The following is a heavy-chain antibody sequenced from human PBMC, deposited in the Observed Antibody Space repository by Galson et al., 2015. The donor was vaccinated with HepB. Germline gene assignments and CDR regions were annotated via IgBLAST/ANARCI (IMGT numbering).Heavy chain of an antibody. CDR1: GFTFSSYS. J-gene: IGHJ2*01. V-gene: IGHV3-21*01. Sequence: SLRLSCAASGFTFSSYSMNWVRQAPGKGLEWVSSISSSSSYIYYADSVKGRFTISRDNAKNSLYLQMNSLRAEDTAVYYCAREGRWLQLFRYFDLWGRGTLVTVSS. CDR3: AREGRWLQLFRYFDL. CDR2: ISSSSSYI. D-gene: IGHD5-24*01.